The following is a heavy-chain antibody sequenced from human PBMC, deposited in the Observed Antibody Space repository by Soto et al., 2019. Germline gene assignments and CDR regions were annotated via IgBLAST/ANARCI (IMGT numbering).Heavy chain of an antibody. V-gene: IGHV3-21*01. CDR3: ARAVPVDY. CDR2: ISSASSYI. J-gene: IGHJ4*02. CDR1: GCRFSTYT. Sequence: RGSRRLSCAASGCRFSTYTMNWVRQAPGKGLEWVASISSASSYIYYADSVRGRFTISRDNAKNSLYLQMNSLRAEDTAVYYCARAVPVDYWGQGT.